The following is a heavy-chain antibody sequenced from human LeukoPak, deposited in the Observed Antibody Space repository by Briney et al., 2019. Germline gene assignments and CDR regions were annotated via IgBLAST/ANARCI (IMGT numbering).Heavy chain of an antibody. CDR1: GGTFSSYA. Sequence: ASVKVSCKAFGGTFSSYAISWVRQARGQRLEWIGWIVVGSGNTNYAQKFQERVTITRDMSTSTAYMELSSLRSEDTAVYYCAATPWGYYDSSGYYPHFDYWGQGTLVTVSS. CDR3: AATPWGYYDSSGYYPHFDY. J-gene: IGHJ4*02. D-gene: IGHD3-22*01. CDR2: IVVGSGNT. V-gene: IGHV1-58*02.